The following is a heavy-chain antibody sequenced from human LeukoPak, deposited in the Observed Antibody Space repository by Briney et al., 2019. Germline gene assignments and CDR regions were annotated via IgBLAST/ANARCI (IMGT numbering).Heavy chain of an antibody. CDR2: ISGSGGST. CDR1: GFTVSSNY. Sequence: GSLRLSCAASGFTVSSNYMSWVRQAPGKGLEWVSAISGSGGSTYYADSVKGRFTISRDNSKNTLYLQMNSLRAEDTAVYYCAKAVSYGSEDYWGQGTLVTVSS. J-gene: IGHJ4*02. D-gene: IGHD5-18*01. V-gene: IGHV3-23*01. CDR3: AKAVSYGSEDY.